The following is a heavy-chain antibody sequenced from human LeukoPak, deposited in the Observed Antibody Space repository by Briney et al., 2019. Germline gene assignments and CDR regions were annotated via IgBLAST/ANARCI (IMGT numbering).Heavy chain of an antibody. CDR3: ASQRYCSGGSCYPSY. CDR2: ISSSGSTI. CDR1: GFTFSDYY. J-gene: IGHJ4*02. V-gene: IGHV3-11*01. D-gene: IGHD2-15*01. Sequence: GGSLRLSCAASGFTFSDYYMSWIRQAPGKGLEWVSYISSSGSTIYYADSVEGRFTISRDNAKNSLYLQMNSLRAEDTAVYYCASQRYCSGGSCYPSYWGQGTLVTVSS.